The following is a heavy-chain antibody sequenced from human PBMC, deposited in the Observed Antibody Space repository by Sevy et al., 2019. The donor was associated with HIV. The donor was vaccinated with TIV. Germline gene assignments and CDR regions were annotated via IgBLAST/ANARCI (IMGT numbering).Heavy chain of an antibody. D-gene: IGHD6-19*01. Sequence: GGSLRLSCAASGFTFSSYWMHWVRQAPGKGLVWVSRINSDGSSTSYADSVKGRFTISRDNAKNTLYLQMNSLRAEDTALYYCARDHSSGGYGLDYYYYYGMDFWGQGTTVTVSS. CDR3: ARDHSSGGYGLDYYYYYGMDF. CDR1: GFTFSSYW. J-gene: IGHJ6*02. CDR2: INSDGSST. V-gene: IGHV3-74*01.